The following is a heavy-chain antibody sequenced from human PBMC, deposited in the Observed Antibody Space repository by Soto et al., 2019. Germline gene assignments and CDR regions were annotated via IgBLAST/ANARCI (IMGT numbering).Heavy chain of an antibody. Sequence: GGSLRLSCAASGFTFSSHAMSWVRQASGKGLEWVSAIRGSGDYTFYADSVKGRFTISRDNSKNTLYLQMNSLTAGDTAVYYCAKDRLGDSISVSLLDYWGQGALVTVSS. CDR2: IRGSGDYT. D-gene: IGHD2-21*01. J-gene: IGHJ4*02. CDR1: GFTFSSHA. CDR3: AKDRLGDSISVSLLDY. V-gene: IGHV3-23*01.